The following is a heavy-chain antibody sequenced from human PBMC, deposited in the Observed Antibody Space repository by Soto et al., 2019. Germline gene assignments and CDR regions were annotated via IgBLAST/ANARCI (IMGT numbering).Heavy chain of an antibody. V-gene: IGHV3-11*05. D-gene: IGHD6-13*01. J-gene: IGHJ4*02. CDR3: ARGGSSWSTEGYYFDY. CDR2: ISSSSSYT. Sequence: PGGSLRLSCAASGFTFSDYYMSWIRQAPGKGLEWFSYISSSSSYTNYADSVKGRFTISRDNAKNSLYLQMNSLRAEDTAVYYCARGGSSWSTEGYYFDYWGQGTLVTVSS. CDR1: GFTFSDYY.